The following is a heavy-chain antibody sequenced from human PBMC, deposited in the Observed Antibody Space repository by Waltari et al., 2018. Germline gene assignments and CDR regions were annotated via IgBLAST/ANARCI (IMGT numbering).Heavy chain of an antibody. CDR2: IYYSGST. J-gene: IGHJ4*02. V-gene: IGHV4-59*08. CDR1: GGSISSYY. Sequence: QVQLQESGPGLVKPSETLSLTCTVSGGSISSYYWSWIRQPPGKGLEWIGYIYYSGSTYYNPSLKSRVTISVDTSKNHFSLKMRSVTAADTAVYYCARPSKAGYLGPVDYWGQGTLVTVSS. D-gene: IGHD1-1*01. CDR3: ARPSKAGYLGPVDY.